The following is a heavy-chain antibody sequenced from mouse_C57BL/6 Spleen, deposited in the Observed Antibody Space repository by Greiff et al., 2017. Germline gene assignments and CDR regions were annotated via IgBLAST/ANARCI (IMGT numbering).Heavy chain of an antibody. Sequence: QVQLQQPGAELVRPGSSVKLSCKASGYTFTSYWMHWVKQRPIKGLEWIGNIDPADSEPHSNQKFQDKATLTVDKSSSTAYMQLSSMTTYDSAVYYCSREGFDYWGQGTTLTVSS. CDR2: IDPADSEP. CDR1: GYTFTSYW. V-gene: IGHV1-52*01. CDR3: SREGFDY. J-gene: IGHJ2*01.